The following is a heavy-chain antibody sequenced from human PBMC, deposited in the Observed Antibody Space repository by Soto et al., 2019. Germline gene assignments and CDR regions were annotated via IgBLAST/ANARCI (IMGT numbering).Heavy chain of an antibody. CDR2: INAGNGNT. CDR1: GYTFTSYG. J-gene: IGHJ6*02. Sequence: ASVKVSCKASGYTFTSYGISWVRQAPGQGLEWMGWINAGNGNTKYSQKFQGRVTITRDTSASTAYMELSSLRSEDTAVYYCARWPSFSSTYYDFWSGSYTGAGYYYYYYGMDVWGQGTTVTVSS. D-gene: IGHD3-3*01. CDR3: ARWPSFSSTYYDFWSGSYTGAGYYYYYYGMDV. V-gene: IGHV1-18*01.